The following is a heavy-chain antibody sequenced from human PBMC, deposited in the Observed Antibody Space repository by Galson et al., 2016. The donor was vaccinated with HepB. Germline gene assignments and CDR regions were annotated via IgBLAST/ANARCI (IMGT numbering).Heavy chain of an antibody. CDR1: GGPISNSNW. CDR2: ISHSGST. V-gene: IGHV4-4*02. CDR3: TRESGAIVPFGY. J-gene: IGHJ1*01. Sequence: SETLSLTCVVSGGPISNSNWWSWVRQPPGKGLEWIGEISHSGSTHYNPSLKSRVNLSSDMSRDESSLTLTSVTAADTAIYFCTRESGAIVPFGYWGQGALVTVSS. D-gene: IGHD3-16*02.